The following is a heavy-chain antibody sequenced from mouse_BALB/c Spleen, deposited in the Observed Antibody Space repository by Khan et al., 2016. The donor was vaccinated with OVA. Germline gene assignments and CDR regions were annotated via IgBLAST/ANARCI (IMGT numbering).Heavy chain of an antibody. CDR2: IWGDGST. CDR1: GFSLTGYG. D-gene: IGHD2-4*01. J-gene: IGHJ4*01. CDR3: ARGTDDYALYAMDY. Sequence: VQLKESGPGLVAPSQSLSITCTVSGFSLTGYGVNWVRQPPGKGLEWLGMIWGDGSTDYNSALQSRLSISKDNSKSQVFLKMNSLQTDDTARYYWARGTDDYALYAMDYWGQGTSVTVSS. V-gene: IGHV2-6-7*01.